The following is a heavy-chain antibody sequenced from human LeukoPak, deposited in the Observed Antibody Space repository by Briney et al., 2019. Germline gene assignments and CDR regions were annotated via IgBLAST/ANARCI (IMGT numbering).Heavy chain of an antibody. D-gene: IGHD6-13*01. Sequence: SQTLSLTFTVSGGSISSGDYYWSWIRQPPGKGLEWIGYIYYSGSTNYNPSLKSRVTMSVDTSNNQFSLKLNSVTAADTAVYYCVRDEGAAAGRAFDIWGQGTMVTVSS. J-gene: IGHJ3*02. V-gene: IGHV4-30-4*08. CDR2: IYYSGST. CDR1: GGSISSGDYY. CDR3: VRDEGAAAGRAFDI.